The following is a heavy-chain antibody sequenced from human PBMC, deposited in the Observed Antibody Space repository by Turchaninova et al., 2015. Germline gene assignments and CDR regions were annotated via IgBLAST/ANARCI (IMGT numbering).Heavy chain of an antibody. J-gene: IGHJ2*01. D-gene: IGHD2-15*01. CDR2: IRYNGSKE. Sequence: QVQLVESGGGVVQPGGSLRLSCAASGFTFSTYGMNWVRQAPGTGLEWVAFIRYNGSKEYYADSVKGRFTIARENSKKTLYLQMNGLRAEDTAVYYCAKRGGYCSGGTCFDWYFDFWGRGTLVTVSS. CDR1: GFTFSTYG. V-gene: IGHV3-30*02. CDR3: AKRGGYCSGGTCFDWYFDF.